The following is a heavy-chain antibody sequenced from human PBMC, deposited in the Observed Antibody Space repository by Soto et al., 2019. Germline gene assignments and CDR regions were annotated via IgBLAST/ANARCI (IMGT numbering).Heavy chain of an antibody. CDR2: IYSSGSI. CDR1: GFSVNNND. Sequence: EVQLVESGGGLIQPGGSLRLSCATTGFSVNNNDMSWVRQAPGKGLEWVSIIYSSGSIKYADSVKGRFTISRDNTKNIVYIQMNSLRADDSAVYYCARRAISGDADCWGQGTRVTVSS. D-gene: IGHD2-21*01. V-gene: IGHV3-53*01. CDR3: ARRAISGDADC. J-gene: IGHJ1*01.